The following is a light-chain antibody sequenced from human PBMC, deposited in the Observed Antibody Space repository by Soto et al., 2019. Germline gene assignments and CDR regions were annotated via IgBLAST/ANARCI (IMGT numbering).Light chain of an antibody. CDR1: STDVGGYNY. Sequence: QSVLTQPPSASGSPGQSVTISCTGTSTDVGGYNYVAWFQQFPGKAPKLIVSEVTKRPSGVPDRFSGSKSGNTASLTVSGLQAEDEADYYCSSYTGSNLLYVFGTGTKVTV. CDR2: EVT. CDR3: SSYTGSNLLYV. J-gene: IGLJ1*01. V-gene: IGLV2-8*01.